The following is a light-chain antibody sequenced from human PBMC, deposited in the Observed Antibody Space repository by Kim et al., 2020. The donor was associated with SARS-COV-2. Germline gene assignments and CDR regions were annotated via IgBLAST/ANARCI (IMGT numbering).Light chain of an antibody. J-gene: IGLJ2*01. Sequence: GQKVTTSCSGSSSNIGKNYVSWYQQLPGTAPKLLIYDNNKRRSGIPDRFSGSKSGTSATLDITGLQTGDEADYYCETWDNSLSAGVFGGGTQLTVL. CDR3: ETWDNSLSAGV. CDR1: SSNIGKNY. V-gene: IGLV1-51*01. CDR2: DNN.